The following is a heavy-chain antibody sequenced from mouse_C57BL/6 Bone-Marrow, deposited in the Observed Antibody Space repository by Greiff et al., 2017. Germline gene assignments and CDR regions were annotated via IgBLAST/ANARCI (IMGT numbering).Heavy chain of an antibody. CDR1: GYTFTGYW. CDR2: ILPGSGST. D-gene: IGHD2-3*01. CDR3: ARDGFYARDY. V-gene: IGHV1-9*01. J-gene: IGHJ4*01. Sequence: VQLQQSGAELMKPGASVKLSCKATGYTFTGYWIEWVKQRPGPGLEWIGEILPGSGSTNDNEKFKGKATFTADTSSNTAYMQLSSLTTEDSAIYYCARDGFYARDYWGQGTSVTVSS.